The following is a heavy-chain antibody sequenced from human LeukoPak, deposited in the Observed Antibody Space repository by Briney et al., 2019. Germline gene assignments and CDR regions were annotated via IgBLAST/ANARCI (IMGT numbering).Heavy chain of an antibody. Sequence: GRSLRLSCAASGFTFSSYAMHWVRQAPGKGLEWVAVISYDGSNKYYADSVKGRFTISRDNSKNTLYLQMNSLRAEDTAVYYCARGSVRYFDYWGQGTLVTVSS. CDR2: ISYDGSNK. J-gene: IGHJ4*02. D-gene: IGHD3-10*01. CDR3: ARGSVRYFDY. CDR1: GFTFSSYA. V-gene: IGHV3-30-3*01.